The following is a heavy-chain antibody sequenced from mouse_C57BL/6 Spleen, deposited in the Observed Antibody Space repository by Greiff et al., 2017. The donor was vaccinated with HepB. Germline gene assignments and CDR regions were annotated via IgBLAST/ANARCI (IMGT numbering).Heavy chain of an antibody. CDR2: ISGGGGNT. CDR3: ARRYGSSYFDY. V-gene: IGHV5-9*01. D-gene: IGHD1-1*01. Sequence: EVMLVESGGGLVKPGGSLKLSCAASGFTFSSYTMSWVRQTPEKRLEWVATISGGGGNTYYPDSVKGRFTISRDNAKNTLYLQMSSLRSEDTALYYCARRYGSSYFDYGGQGTTLTVSS. J-gene: IGHJ2*01. CDR1: GFTFSSYT.